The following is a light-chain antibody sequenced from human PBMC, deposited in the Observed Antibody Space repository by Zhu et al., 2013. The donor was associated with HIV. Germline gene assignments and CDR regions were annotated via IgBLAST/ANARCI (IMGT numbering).Light chain of an antibody. J-gene: IGLJ1*01. CDR1: SSDIGSYNL. Sequence: HSALTQPASVSGSPGQSITISCTGTSSDIGSYNLVSWYQQHPGKAPKLMIYEVSKRPSGVSNRFSGSKSGNTASLTISGLQAEDEADYYCSSYTSSSTLVFGTGTKVTVL. V-gene: IGLV2-14*02. CDR2: EVS. CDR3: SSYTSSSTLV.